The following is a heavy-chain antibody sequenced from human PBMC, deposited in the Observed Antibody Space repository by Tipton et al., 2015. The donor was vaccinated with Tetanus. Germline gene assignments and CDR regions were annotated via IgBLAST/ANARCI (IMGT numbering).Heavy chain of an antibody. D-gene: IGHD3-9*01. V-gene: IGHV1-18*01. J-gene: IGHJ4*02. CDR1: GYTFTSYG. CDR3: ARGPSYYDILTGYPPAPLFDY. CDR2: ISAYNGNT. Sequence: QLVQSGAEVKKPGASVKVSCKASGYTFTSYGISWVRQAPGQGLEWMGWISAYNGNTNYAQKLQGRVTMTPDTSTSTAYMELRSLRSDDTAVYYCARGPSYYDILTGYPPAPLFDYWGQGTLVTVSS.